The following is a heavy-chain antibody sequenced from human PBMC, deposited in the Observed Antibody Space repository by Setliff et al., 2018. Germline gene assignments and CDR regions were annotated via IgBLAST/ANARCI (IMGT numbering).Heavy chain of an antibody. CDR1: GYTFTGYY. CDR2: IDPNSGST. CDR3: ARDIPHNAFDI. J-gene: IGHJ3*02. D-gene: IGHD2-2*02. Sequence: GASVKVSCKSFGYTFTGYYLHWVRQAPGQGLQWMGFIDPNSGSTSFAQKFQGRLTITRDTSAGTVYMELSSLRSEDTAIYYCARDIPHNAFDIWGQGTMVTVSS. V-gene: IGHV1-46*01.